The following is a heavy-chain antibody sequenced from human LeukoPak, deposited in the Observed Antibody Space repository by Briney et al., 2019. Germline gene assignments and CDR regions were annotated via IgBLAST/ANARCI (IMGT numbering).Heavy chain of an antibody. CDR3: ARTVGISSGGIAFDI. J-gene: IGHJ3*02. V-gene: IGHV4-59*01. D-gene: IGHD1-14*01. CDR1: GGSISSYY. Sequence: SETLSLTCTVSGGSISSYYWSWIRQPPGKGLEWIGYIYYSGSTNYNPSLKSRVTISVDTSKNQFSLRLSSVTAADTAVYYCARTVGISSGGIAFDIWGQGTMVTVSS. CDR2: IYYSGST.